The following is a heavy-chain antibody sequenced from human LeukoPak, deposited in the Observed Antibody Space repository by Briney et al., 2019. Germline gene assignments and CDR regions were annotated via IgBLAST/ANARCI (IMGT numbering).Heavy chain of an antibody. D-gene: IGHD3-22*01. CDR1: GGSFSGYY. Sequence: SETLSLTCAVYGGSFSGYYWSWIRRPPGKGLEWIGEINHSGSTNYNPSLKSRVTISVDTSKNQFSLKLSSVTAADTAVYYCARVRYYYDSSGYTDYWGQGTLVTVSS. CDR3: ARVRYYYDSSGYTDY. J-gene: IGHJ4*02. V-gene: IGHV4-34*01. CDR2: INHSGST.